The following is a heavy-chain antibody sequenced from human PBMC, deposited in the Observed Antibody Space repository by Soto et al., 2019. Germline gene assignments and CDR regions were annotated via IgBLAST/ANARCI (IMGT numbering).Heavy chain of an antibody. CDR2: INPSGGST. CDR1: GYTFTSYY. Sequence: ASVKVSCKASGYTFTSYYMHWVRQAPGQGLEWMGIINPSGGSTSYAQKFQGRVTMTRDTSTSTVYMELSSLRSEDTAVYYCARVTMITFGGVIPFDYWGHGTLVTVSS. D-gene: IGHD3-16*02. CDR3: ARVTMITFGGVIPFDY. J-gene: IGHJ4*01. V-gene: IGHV1-46*01.